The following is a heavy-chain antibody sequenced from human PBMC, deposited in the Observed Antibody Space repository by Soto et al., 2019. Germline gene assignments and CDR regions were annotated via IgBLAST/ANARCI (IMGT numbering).Heavy chain of an antibody. Sequence: SETLSLTCAVYGGSFSGYYWSWIRQPPGKGLEWIGEINHSGSTNYNPSLKSRVAISVDTSKNQFSLKLSSVTAADTAVYYCARAPPYYYYGMDVWGQGTTVTVSS. J-gene: IGHJ6*02. CDR1: GGSFSGYY. CDR3: ARAPPYYYYGMDV. V-gene: IGHV4-34*01. CDR2: INHSGST.